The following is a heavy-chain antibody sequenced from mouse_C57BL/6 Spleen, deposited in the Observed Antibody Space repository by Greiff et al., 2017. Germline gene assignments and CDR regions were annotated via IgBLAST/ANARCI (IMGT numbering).Heavy chain of an antibody. CDR2: ISGGGGNT. D-gene: IGHD1-1*01. CDR1: GFTFSSYT. V-gene: IGHV5-9*01. Sequence: EVKLVESGGGLVKPGGSLKLSCAASGFTFSSYTMSWVRQTPEKRLEWVATISGGGGNTYYPDSVKGRFTISRDHAKNTLYLQMSSLRSEDTALYYCARQGYYGSSYDYWGQGTTLTVSS. CDR3: ARQGYYGSSYDY. J-gene: IGHJ2*01.